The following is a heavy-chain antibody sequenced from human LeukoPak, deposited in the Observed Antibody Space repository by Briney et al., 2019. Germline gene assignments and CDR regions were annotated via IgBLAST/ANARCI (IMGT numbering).Heavy chain of an antibody. CDR3: ARDLAMVRGARYRPYNWFDP. J-gene: IGHJ5*02. Sequence: SVKVSCKASRGTFSSYALIWARQAPGQGLEWMGGIIPTFGTAAYAQKFQGRVTISADESTSTAYMELSSLTSEDTAVYYCARDLAMVRGARYRPYNWFDPWGQGTLVTVSS. D-gene: IGHD3-10*01. V-gene: IGHV1-69*01. CDR2: IIPTFGTA. CDR1: RGTFSSYA.